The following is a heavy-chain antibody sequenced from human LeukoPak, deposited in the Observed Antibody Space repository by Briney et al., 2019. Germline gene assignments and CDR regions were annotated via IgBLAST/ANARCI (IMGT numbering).Heavy chain of an antibody. CDR3: AGTEDIVVPTCFDY. Sequence: PSETLSLTCTVSGGSISSYYWSWIRQPPGKGLEWIGYIYYSGSTNYNPSLKSRVTISVDTSKNQFSLKLSSVTAADTAAYYCAGTEDIVVPTCFDYWGQGTLVTVSS. J-gene: IGHJ4*02. D-gene: IGHD2-2*01. V-gene: IGHV4-59*01. CDR1: GGSISSYY. CDR2: IYYSGST.